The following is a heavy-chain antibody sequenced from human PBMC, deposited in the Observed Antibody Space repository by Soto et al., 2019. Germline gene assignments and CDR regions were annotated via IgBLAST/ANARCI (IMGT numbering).Heavy chain of an antibody. D-gene: IGHD3-16*01. V-gene: IGHV3-21*06. CDR3: ARDGLTFGGD. J-gene: IGHJ4*02. CDR1: GFTFGSFT. CDR2: ISSSSAYI. Sequence: EVHLVEAGGGLVKPGESLTLSGAASGFTFGSFTLNWVRQAPGKGLEWVSSISSSSAYIYYAESVKGRFTISRDNARSTLYLQMNSLRLDVTAVYFCARDGLTFGGDWGQGTLVAVSS.